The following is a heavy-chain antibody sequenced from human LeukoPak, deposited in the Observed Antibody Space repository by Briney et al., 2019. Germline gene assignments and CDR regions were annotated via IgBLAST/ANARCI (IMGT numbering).Heavy chain of an antibody. J-gene: IGHJ4*02. Sequence: GGPLRLSCAASGFTFSDYYMSWIRQAPGKGLEWVSYISSSGSTIYYADSVKGRFTISRDNAKNSLYLQMNSLRTEDTAVYYCAKDRLLNCRGDCYIFDYWGQGTVVTVSS. D-gene: IGHD2-21*02. CDR1: GFTFSDYY. CDR3: AKDRLLNCRGDCYIFDY. CDR2: ISSSGSTI. V-gene: IGHV3-11*01.